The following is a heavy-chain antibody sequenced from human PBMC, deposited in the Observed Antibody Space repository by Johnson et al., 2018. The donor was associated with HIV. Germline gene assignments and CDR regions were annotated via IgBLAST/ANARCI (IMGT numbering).Heavy chain of an antibody. V-gene: IGHV3-66*01. J-gene: IGHJ3*02. D-gene: IGHD6-19*01. Sequence: VQLVESGGGLVQPGGSLRLSCAASGFTVSTNSMSWVRQAPGKGLEWVSVIYSGGSTYYADSVKGRFSISRDNSKNTLYLQMNSLRAEDTAVYYCASFGLAVAADAFDIWGQGTMVTVSS. CDR1: GFTVSTNS. CDR2: IYSGGST. CDR3: ASFGLAVAADAFDI.